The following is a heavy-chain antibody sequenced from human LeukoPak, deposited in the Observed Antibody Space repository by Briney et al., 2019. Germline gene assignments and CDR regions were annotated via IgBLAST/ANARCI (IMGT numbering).Heavy chain of an antibody. CDR3: AKDGRGRTFFGDIEY. Sequence: GGSLRLSCAASGFSFSLYGMHWVRQAPGKGLEWVAVISNDGDSEYYSDSVKGRFTISRDNAKDTLYLQMDSPRRDDTAVYFCAKDGRGRTFFGDIEYWGQGTLVAVSS. D-gene: IGHD3-10*01. CDR1: GFSFSLYG. CDR2: ISNDGDSE. V-gene: IGHV3-30*18. J-gene: IGHJ4*02.